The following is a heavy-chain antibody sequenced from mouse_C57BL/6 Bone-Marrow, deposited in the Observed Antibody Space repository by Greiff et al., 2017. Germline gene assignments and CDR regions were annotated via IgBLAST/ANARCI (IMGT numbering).Heavy chain of an antibody. CDR1: GYTFTSYG. D-gene: IGHD1-1*01. CDR2: IYPRSGNT. Sequence: QVQLQQSGAELARPGASVKLSCKASGYTFTSYGISWVKQRTGQGLEWIGEIYPRSGNTYYNEKFKGKDTLTADKSSSTAYMELRSLTSEDSAVYFCARGYGSSFFAYWGQGTLVTVSA. J-gene: IGHJ3*01. CDR3: ARGYGSSFFAY. V-gene: IGHV1-81*01.